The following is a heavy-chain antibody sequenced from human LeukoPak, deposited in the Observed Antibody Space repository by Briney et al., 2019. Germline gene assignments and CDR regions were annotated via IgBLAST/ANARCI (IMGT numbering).Heavy chain of an antibody. D-gene: IGHD2-15*01. V-gene: IGHV1-69*13. Sequence: GASVNVSCKASGGTFSSYAISWVRQAPGQGLEWMGGIIPIFGTANYAQKFQGRVTITADESTSTAYMELSSLRSEDTAVYYCARGGAYCSGGSCYPYYFDYWGQGTLVTVSS. CDR1: GGTFSSYA. CDR2: IIPIFGTA. J-gene: IGHJ4*02. CDR3: ARGGAYCSGGSCYPYYFDY.